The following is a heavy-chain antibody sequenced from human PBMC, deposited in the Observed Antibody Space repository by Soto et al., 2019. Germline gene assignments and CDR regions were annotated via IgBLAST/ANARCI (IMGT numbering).Heavy chain of an antibody. CDR2: IFYTGST. CDR3: ARLDYGDSAFDS. J-gene: IGHJ4*02. CDR1: GGSINSASYH. Sequence: QVQLQESGPGLVQPSETLSLTCSVSGGSINSASYHWSWLRQHPGKGLEFIGYIFYTGSTYYNPSFETRLTISVDTSKNHVSLRLNAVTAADTAVYYCARLDYGDSAFDSWGRGILVTVSS. D-gene: IGHD4-17*01. V-gene: IGHV4-31*03.